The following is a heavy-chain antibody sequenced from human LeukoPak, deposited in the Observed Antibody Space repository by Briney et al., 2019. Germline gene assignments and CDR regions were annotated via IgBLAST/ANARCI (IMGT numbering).Heavy chain of an antibody. J-gene: IGHJ4*02. CDR2: IYYSGST. D-gene: IGHD2-21*01. CDR1: GGSFSGYY. Sequence: SETLSLTCAVYGGSFSGYYWSWIRQPPGKGLEWIGYIYYSGSTNYNPSLKSRVTISVDTSKNQFSLKLSSVTAADTAVYYCARWGDPFDYWGQGTLVTVSS. V-gene: IGHV4-59*01. CDR3: ARWGDPFDY.